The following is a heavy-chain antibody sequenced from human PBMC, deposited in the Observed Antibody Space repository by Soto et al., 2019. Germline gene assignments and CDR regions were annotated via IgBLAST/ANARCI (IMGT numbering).Heavy chain of an antibody. CDR2: IYYSGST. CDR3: AGTQQLVRSLRPYYMDV. J-gene: IGHJ6*03. CDR1: GGSISSYY. D-gene: IGHD6-6*01. Sequence: QVQLQESGPGLVKPSETLSLTCTVSGGSISSYYWSWIRQPPGKGLEWIGYIYYSGSTNYNPSLKTRVTISVDTSKNQCSLKLSSVTAADTAVYYCAGTQQLVRSLRPYYMDVWGKGTTVTVSS. V-gene: IGHV4-59*08.